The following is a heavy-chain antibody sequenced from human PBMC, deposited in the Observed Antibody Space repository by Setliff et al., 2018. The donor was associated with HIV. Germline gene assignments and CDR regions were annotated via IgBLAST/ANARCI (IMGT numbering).Heavy chain of an antibody. V-gene: IGHV7-4-1*02. CDR3: ARDLKRPNSNFWGGYPIPFDS. CDR1: GYTFNNCA. CDR2: INTNTGNP. D-gene: IGHD3-3*01. Sequence: ASVKVSCKASGYTFNNCAMNWVRQAPRQGLELMGWINTNTGNPTYAQGFTGRFVFSLDTSVSTAYLQISSLKAEDTAVYFCARDLKRPNSNFWGGYPIPFDSWGQGTLVTVSS. J-gene: IGHJ4*02.